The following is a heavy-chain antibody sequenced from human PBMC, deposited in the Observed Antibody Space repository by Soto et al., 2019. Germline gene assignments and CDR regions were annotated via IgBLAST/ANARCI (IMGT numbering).Heavy chain of an antibody. D-gene: IGHD2-2*01. CDR1: GFTFSSYS. CDR2: ISSSSSYI. V-gene: IGHV3-21*01. Sequence: GGSLRLSCAASGFTFSSYSMNWVRQAPGKGLEWVSSISSSSSYIYYADSVKGRFTISRDNAKNSLYLQMNSLRTEDTAVYYCARVGGGYQLLHAFDIWGQGTMVTVSS. CDR3: ARVGGGYQLLHAFDI. J-gene: IGHJ3*02.